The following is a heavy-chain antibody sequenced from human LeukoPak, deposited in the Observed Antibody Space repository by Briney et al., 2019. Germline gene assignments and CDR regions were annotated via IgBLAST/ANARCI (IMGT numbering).Heavy chain of an antibody. D-gene: IGHD3-22*01. Sequence: SETLSLTCTVSGFSISSGYYWGWIRQPPGKGLELIGSIYHSGSTYYNPSLKSRVTISVDTSKNQFSLKLSSVTAADTAVYYCARAPNDYDSSGYRMHDAFDIWGEGTMVTVSS. CDR2: IYHSGST. CDR1: GFSISSGYY. J-gene: IGHJ3*02. V-gene: IGHV4-38-2*02. CDR3: ARAPNDYDSSGYRMHDAFDI.